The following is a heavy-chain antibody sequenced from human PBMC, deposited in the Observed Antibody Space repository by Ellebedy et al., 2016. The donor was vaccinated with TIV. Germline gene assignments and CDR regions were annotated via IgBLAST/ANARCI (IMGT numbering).Heavy chain of an antibody. D-gene: IGHD3-3*01. V-gene: IGHV4-39*07. Sequence: SETLSLTCTVSGGSISSSSYYWSWVRQPPGKGLEWIGEIYHSGSTNYNPSLKSRVTISVDKSKNQFSLRLSSVTAADTAVYYCARGLAYYDFWSGYLDYWGQGTLVTVSS. CDR2: IYHSGST. J-gene: IGHJ4*02. CDR1: GGSISSSSYY. CDR3: ARGLAYYDFWSGYLDY.